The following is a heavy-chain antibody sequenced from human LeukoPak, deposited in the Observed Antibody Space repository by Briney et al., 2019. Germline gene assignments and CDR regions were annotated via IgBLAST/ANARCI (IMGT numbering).Heavy chain of an antibody. CDR2: IHDSGST. Sequence: SETLSLTCTVSGGSLSSGDYHWNWIRQSPGKGLEWIGFIHDSGSTYYNPSLKSRVTMSRDMSKKQFSLMLSSLTAADTAVYYCARGFGSGSYYYGWFDPWGQGTLVTVSS. CDR3: ARGFGSGSYYYGWFDP. J-gene: IGHJ5*02. CDR1: GGSLSSGDYH. D-gene: IGHD3-10*01. V-gene: IGHV4-30-4*01.